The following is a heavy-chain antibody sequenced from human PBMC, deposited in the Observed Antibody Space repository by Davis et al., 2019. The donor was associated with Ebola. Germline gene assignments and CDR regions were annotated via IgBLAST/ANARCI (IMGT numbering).Heavy chain of an antibody. CDR2: ISSSGSTI. Sequence: GGSLRLSCAASGFTFSDYYMSWIRQAPGKGLEWVSYISSSGSTIYYADSVKGRFTISRDNAKNSLYLQMNSLRAEDTAVYYCVRQAGSGSPVWYFGMDVWGQGTTVTVSS. D-gene: IGHD3-10*01. V-gene: IGHV3-11*01. J-gene: IGHJ6*02. CDR1: GFTFSDYY. CDR3: VRQAGSGSPVWYFGMDV.